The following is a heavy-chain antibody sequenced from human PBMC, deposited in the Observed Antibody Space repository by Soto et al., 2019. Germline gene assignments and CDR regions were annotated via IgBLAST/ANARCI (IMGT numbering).Heavy chain of an antibody. V-gene: IGHV1-24*01. J-gene: IGHJ5*02. CDR3: ATVYGYCTNGVCYYNWFDP. D-gene: IGHD2-8*01. Sequence: ASVKVSCKVSGYTLTELSMHWVRQAPGKGLEWMGGFDPEDGETIYAQKFQGRVTMTEDTSTDTAYMELSSLRSEDTAVYYCATVYGYCTNGVCYYNWFDPWGQGTQVTVAS. CDR1: GYTLTELS. CDR2: FDPEDGET.